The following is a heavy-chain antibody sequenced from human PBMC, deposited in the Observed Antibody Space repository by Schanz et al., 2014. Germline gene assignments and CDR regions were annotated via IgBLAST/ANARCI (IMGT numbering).Heavy chain of an antibody. J-gene: IGHJ4*02. CDR2: IGGDASRT. V-gene: IGHV3-23*04. D-gene: IGHD2-2*01. CDR1: GFTFSNYA. CDR3: VKEGTVVSGYPRDH. Sequence: EVQLVESGGGLVQSGGSLRLSCAASGFTFSNYAMSWVRQAPGKGLEWVSAIGGDASRTYYADSVKGRFTISRDNSRNTLYLQMSSLRAEDTAVYYCVKEGTVVSGYPRDHWGQGTLVTVSS.